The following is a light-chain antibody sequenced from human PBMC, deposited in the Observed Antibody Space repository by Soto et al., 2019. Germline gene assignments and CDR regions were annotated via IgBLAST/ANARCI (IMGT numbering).Light chain of an antibody. CDR1: SNDVGGYDF. CDR2: EVS. V-gene: IGLV2-14*01. Sequence: QPVLTQPASVSGSPGQSITITCTGTSNDVGGYDFVSWYQQYPGKAPKLLIFEVSNRPSGISNRFSGSKSASTASLTISGLQTEDEADYYCSSYTKSGIRLFGGGTKLTVL. CDR3: SSYTKSGIRL. J-gene: IGLJ3*02.